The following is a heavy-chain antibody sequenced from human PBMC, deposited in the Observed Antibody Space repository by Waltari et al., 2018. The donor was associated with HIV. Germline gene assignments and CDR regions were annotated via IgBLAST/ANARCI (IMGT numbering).Heavy chain of an antibody. Sequence: EVQLVQSGAEVKKPGESLKICCKASGYGFTDYCIGWVRQVPGKGLEWMGVIYPGDSDTRYSQSFQGQVTISVDKAINTAYLQWNSLKASDTAMYYCAARTVTIPYDAFDIWGQGTLVTVS. CDR1: GYGFTDYC. D-gene: IGHD4-17*01. J-gene: IGHJ3*02. CDR3: AARTVTIPYDAFDI. V-gene: IGHV5-51*03. CDR2: IYPGDSDT.